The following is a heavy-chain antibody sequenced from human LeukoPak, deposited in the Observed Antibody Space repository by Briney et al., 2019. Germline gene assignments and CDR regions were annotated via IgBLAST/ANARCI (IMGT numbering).Heavy chain of an antibody. CDR1: GFTFSNYG. CDR2: ISYEGSIT. CDR3: AKEGAERISGCTDT. D-gene: IGHD6-19*01. J-gene: IGHJ5*02. Sequence: GGALRLSCAAAGFTFSNYGMHWFRQAPGTGLEWVAGISYEGSITHYADSVEGRFTISRDNSKNTLDLQMNSLRAEDTAVYYCAKEGAERISGCTDTWGQGTLVTVSS. V-gene: IGHV3-30*18.